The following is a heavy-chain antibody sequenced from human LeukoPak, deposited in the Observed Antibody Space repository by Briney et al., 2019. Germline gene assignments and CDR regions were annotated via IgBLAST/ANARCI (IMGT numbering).Heavy chain of an antibody. Sequence: GGSLRLPCAASGFTFSSCAMSWVRQAPGKGLEWVSAISGSGGSTYYADSVKGRFTISRDNSKNTLYLQMNSLRAEDTAVYYCAKPLHSYHYDSSGPWGQGTTVTVSS. CDR3: AKPLHSYHYDSSGP. V-gene: IGHV3-23*01. CDR1: GFTFSSCA. J-gene: IGHJ6*02. D-gene: IGHD3-22*01. CDR2: ISGSGGST.